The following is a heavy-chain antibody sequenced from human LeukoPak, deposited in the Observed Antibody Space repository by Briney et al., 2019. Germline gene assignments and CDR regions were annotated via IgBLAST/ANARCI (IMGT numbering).Heavy chain of an antibody. D-gene: IGHD1-26*01. CDR2: ISHDGTVE. CDR3: ASFPWELRPT. Sequence: GGSLRLSCAASGFTFSSYGMHWVRQAPGKGLECVAFISHDGTVEKFADSVKGRFTISRDNSNNIVNLRLDSLRPEDTAVYYCASFPWELRPTWGQGTLVTVSS. J-gene: IGHJ4*02. CDR1: GFTFSSYG. V-gene: IGHV3-30*02.